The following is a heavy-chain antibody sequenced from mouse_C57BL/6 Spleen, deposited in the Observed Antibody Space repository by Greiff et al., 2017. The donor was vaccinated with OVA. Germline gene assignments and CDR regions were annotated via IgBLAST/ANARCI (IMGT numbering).Heavy chain of an antibody. V-gene: IGHV2-2*01. J-gene: IGHJ2*01. CDR3: ARNFLTGGFDY. CDR2: IWSGGST. D-gene: IGHD4-1*01. CDR1: GFSLTSYG. Sequence: QVQLQQSGPGLVQPSQSLSITCTVSGFSLTSYGVHWVRQSPGKGLEWLGVIWSGGSTDDNAAFISRLSISKDNSKSQVFFKMNSLQADDTSIYYCARNFLTGGFDYWGQGTTLTVSS.